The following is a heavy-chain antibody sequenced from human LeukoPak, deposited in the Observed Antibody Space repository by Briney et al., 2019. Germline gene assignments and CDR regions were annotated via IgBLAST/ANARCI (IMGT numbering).Heavy chain of an antibody. CDR2: ISSSSSTI. CDR1: GFTFGDYA. V-gene: IGHV3-48*01. Sequence: PGGSLRLSCTASGFTFGDYAMSWFRQAPGKGLEWVSYISSSSSTIYYADSVKGRFTISRDNAKNSLYLQMNSLRAEDTAVYYCAREHKGYWGQGTLVTVSS. CDR3: AREHKGY. J-gene: IGHJ4*02.